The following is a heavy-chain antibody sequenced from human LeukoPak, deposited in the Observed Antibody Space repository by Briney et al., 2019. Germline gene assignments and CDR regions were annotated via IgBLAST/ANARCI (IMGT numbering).Heavy chain of an antibody. Sequence: PGGSLRLSCAASGFTFSSYAMSWVRQAPGKGLEWVSYISSSGSTIYYADSVKGRFTISRDNAKNSLYLQMNSLRAEDTAVYYCARDVNYDSSGYDYFDYWGQGTLVTVSP. CDR2: ISSSGSTI. J-gene: IGHJ4*02. CDR1: GFTFSSYA. CDR3: ARDVNYDSSGYDYFDY. V-gene: IGHV3-48*04. D-gene: IGHD3-22*01.